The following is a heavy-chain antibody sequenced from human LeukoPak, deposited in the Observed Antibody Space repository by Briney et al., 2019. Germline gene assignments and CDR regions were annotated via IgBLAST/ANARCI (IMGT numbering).Heavy chain of an antibody. CDR3: ARHSPYYFGSGNYYPLGY. CDR2: IHSSGTT. Sequence: SETLSLTCAVYGGSFSGYYWSWIRQPPGKGLEWIAYIHSSGTTNYNPSLKSRVTISVDTSRSQFSLNLNSVTAADTAVYYCARHSPYYFGSGNYYPLGYWGQGTLVTVSS. CDR1: GGSFSGYY. J-gene: IGHJ4*02. D-gene: IGHD3-10*01. V-gene: IGHV4-59*08.